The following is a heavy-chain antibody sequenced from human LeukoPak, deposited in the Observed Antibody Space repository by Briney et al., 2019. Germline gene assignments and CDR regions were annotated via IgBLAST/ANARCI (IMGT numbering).Heavy chain of an antibody. Sequence: GASVKVSCKASGYTFTGYYMHWVRQAPGQGLEWMGWINPNNGDTKYAQRFEGRVSMTRDTSISTAYMEVSRLRSDDTAVFYCARVKADRYATSYYDYYMDVWGKGTTVTVSS. CDR1: GYTFTGYY. CDR2: INPNNGDT. V-gene: IGHV1-2*02. CDR3: ARVKADRYATSYYDYYMDV. J-gene: IGHJ6*03. D-gene: IGHD2-8*01.